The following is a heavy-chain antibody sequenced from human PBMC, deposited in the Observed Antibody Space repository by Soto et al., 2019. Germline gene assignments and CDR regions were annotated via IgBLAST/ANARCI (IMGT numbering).Heavy chain of an antibody. CDR2: IIPVFGTP. Sequence: QVQLVQSGAEVKKPGSSVTVSCQTSGGTFTTSTISWVRQAPGQGLEWMGGIIPVFGTPSYAQKFQGRVTMIADKSSSTAYMELRNLRSEDTAMYYCARPADYVSGFSQWGQGTLVTASS. CDR1: GGTFTTST. V-gene: IGHV1-69*06. D-gene: IGHD3-16*01. CDR3: ARPADYVSGFSQ. J-gene: IGHJ4*02.